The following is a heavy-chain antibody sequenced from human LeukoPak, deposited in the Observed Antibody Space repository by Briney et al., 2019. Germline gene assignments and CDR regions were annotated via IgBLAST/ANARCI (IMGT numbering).Heavy chain of an antibody. CDR3: ARGYIVATYDY. V-gene: IGHV4-34*01. CDR2: INHSGST. CDR1: GGSFSGYY. D-gene: IGHD5-12*01. J-gene: IGHJ4*02. Sequence: PSETLSLTCAVYGGSFSGYYWSWIRQPPGKGLERIGEINHSGSTNYNPSLKSRVTISVDTSKNQFSLKLSSVTAADTAVYYCARGYIVATYDYWGQGTLVTVSS.